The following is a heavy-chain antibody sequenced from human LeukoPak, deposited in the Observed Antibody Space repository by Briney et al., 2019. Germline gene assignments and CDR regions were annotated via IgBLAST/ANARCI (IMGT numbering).Heavy chain of an antibody. V-gene: IGHV4-59*01. CDR2: IYYTGST. CDR1: GGSISSYH. Sequence: SETLSLTCTVSGGSISSYHWSWIRQPPGKGLQSIGHIYYTGSTNYNPSLKSRLTISLDTSKNQFSLKLSSVTAADTAVYYCTRSLGVVIHGGMDVWGQGTTVTVSS. J-gene: IGHJ6*02. CDR3: TRSLGVVIHGGMDV. D-gene: IGHD3-3*01.